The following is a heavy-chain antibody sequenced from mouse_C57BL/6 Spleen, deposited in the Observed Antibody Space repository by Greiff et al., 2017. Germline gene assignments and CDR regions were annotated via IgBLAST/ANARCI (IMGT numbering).Heavy chain of an antibody. CDR3: ARGSLSGTGGYYYAMDY. D-gene: IGHD3-3*01. CDR2: IYPGSGST. V-gene: IGHV1-55*01. CDR1: GYTFTSYW. J-gene: IGHJ4*01. Sequence: VQLQQPGAELVKPGASVKMSCKASGYTFTSYWITWVKQRPGQGLEWIGDIYPGSGSTNYNEKFKSKATLTVDTSSSTAYMQLSSLTSEDSAVYYCARGSLSGTGGYYYAMDYWGQGTSVTVSS.